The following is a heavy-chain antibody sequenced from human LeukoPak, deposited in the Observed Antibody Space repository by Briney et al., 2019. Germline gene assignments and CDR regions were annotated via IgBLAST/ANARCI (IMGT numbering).Heavy chain of an antibody. J-gene: IGHJ4*02. V-gene: IGHV1-2*06. CDR3: ARGEYSLNPDY. CDR2: INPNSGGT. D-gene: IGHD5-18*01. CDR1: GYAFSGYY. Sequence: GASVKVSCKASGYAFSGYYMHWVRQAPGQGLEWMGRINPNSGGTNYAQKFQGRVTMTRDTSISTAYMELSRLRSDDTAVYYCARGEYSLNPDYWGQGTLVTVSS.